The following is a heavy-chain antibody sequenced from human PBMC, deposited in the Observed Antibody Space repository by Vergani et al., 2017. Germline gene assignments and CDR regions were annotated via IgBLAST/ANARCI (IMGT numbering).Heavy chain of an antibody. CDR1: GYSISNGYH. V-gene: IGHV4-38-2*02. CDR2: IYGSGTT. D-gene: IGHD3-22*01. J-gene: IGHJ4*02. CDR3: ARVPHYYDATGYNYHV. Sequence: QVQLQESGPGLVKPSETLSLTCTVSGYSISNGYHWGWIRQPPGEGLEWIGRIYGSGTTNYNPSLRSRVTISVDTSKNQFSLHLSSVTAADTAVYFCARVPHYYDATGYNYHVWGQGTLVIVSS.